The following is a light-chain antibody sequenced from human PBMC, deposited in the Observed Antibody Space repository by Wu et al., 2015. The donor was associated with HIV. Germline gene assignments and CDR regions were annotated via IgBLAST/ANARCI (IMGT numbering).Light chain of an antibody. J-gene: IGKJ1*01. CDR2: DAS. CDR1: QRVSSNF. V-gene: IGKV3-20*01. CDR3: QQYGSSPQT. Sequence: ENVLTQSPGTLSLSPGEIATLSCRSSQRVSSNFLAWYQHKPGQAPRLLIYDASSRATGIPDRFSGSGSETDFTLTIRRLEPEDFAVYYCQQYGSSPQTFGQGTKGANQT.